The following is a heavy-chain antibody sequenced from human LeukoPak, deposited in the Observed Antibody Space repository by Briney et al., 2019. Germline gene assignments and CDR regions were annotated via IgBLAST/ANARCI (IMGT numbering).Heavy chain of an antibody. Sequence: GGSLRLSCAASGFTFSDYYMSWIRQAPGKGLEWVSYISSSGSTIYYADSVKGRFTISRDNAKNSLYLQMNSLRAEDTAVYYCAKGTLGPDGYNYIEKRYYFDYWGPGTLVTVPS. CDR1: GFTFSDYY. CDR2: ISSSGSTI. D-gene: IGHD5-24*01. J-gene: IGHJ4*02. CDR3: AKGTLGPDGYNYIEKRYYFDY. V-gene: IGHV3-11*01.